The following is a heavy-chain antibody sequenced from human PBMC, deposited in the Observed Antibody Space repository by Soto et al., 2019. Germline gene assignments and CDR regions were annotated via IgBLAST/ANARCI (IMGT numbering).Heavy chain of an antibody. V-gene: IGHV4-34*01. CDR2: INHSGST. J-gene: IGHJ4*02. D-gene: IGHD2-2*01. CDR3: ARGERGGYCSSTSCPAGHYFDY. Sequence: SETLSLTCAVYGGSFSGYYWSWIRQPPGKGLEWIGEINHSGSTNYNPSLKSRVTISVDTSKNQFSLKLGSVTAADTAVYYCARGERGGYCSSTSCPAGHYFDYWGQGTLVTVSS. CDR1: GGSFSGYY.